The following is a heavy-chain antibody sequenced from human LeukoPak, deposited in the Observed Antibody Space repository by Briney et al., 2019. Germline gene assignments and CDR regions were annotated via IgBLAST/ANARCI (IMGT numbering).Heavy chain of an antibody. Sequence: PSETLSLTCTVSGGSITSYYWSWIRQPPGKGLEWIGYIYYSGSTNYNPSLNSRVTISIDTSKNQFSLKRSSVTAADTAVYYCARIEMATTQDYYYYMDVWGKGTTVTVSS. V-gene: IGHV4-59*08. J-gene: IGHJ6*03. D-gene: IGHD5-24*01. CDR2: IYYSGST. CDR3: ARIEMATTQDYYYYMDV. CDR1: GGSITSYY.